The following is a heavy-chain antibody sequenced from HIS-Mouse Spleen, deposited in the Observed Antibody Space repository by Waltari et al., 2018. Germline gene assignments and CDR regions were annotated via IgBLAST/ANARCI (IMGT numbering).Heavy chain of an antibody. CDR1: GGPISSSSYY. V-gene: IGHV4-39*07. D-gene: IGHD6-13*01. J-gene: IGHJ2*01. CDR3: AREIPYSSSWYDWYFDL. Sequence: QLQLQESGPGLVKPSETLSLTCTVSGGPISSSSYYWGWIRQPPGKGLEWIGSIYYSGSTYDNPSRKSRVTISVDTSKNQVSLKLSAVTAADTAVYYCAREIPYSSSWYDWYFDLWGRGTLVTVSS. CDR2: IYYSGST.